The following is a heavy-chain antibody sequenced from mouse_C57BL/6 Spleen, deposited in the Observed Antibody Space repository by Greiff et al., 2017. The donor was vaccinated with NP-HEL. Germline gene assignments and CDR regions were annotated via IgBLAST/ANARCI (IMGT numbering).Heavy chain of an antibody. J-gene: IGHJ3*01. CDR3: SRWDYDNAY. V-gene: IGHV1-18*01. D-gene: IGHD2-4*01. CDR1: GYTFTDYN. Sequence: VQLQQSGPELVKPGASVKIPCKASGYTFTDYNMDWVKQSHGKSLEWIGDINPNNGGTIYNQKFKGKATLTVDKSSSTAYMELRSLTSEDTAVYYCSRWDYDNAYWGQGTLVTVSA. CDR2: INPNNGGT.